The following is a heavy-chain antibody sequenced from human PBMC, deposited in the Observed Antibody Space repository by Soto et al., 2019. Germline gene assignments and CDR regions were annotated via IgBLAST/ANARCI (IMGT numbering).Heavy chain of an antibody. CDR2: ISYDGSNK. J-gene: IGHJ3*02. CDR3: GKEGRGGGDDVFDI. D-gene: IGHD3-16*01. CDR1: GFTFSSYA. V-gene: IGHV3-30-3*01. Sequence: QVQLVESGGGVVQPGRSLRLSCAASGFTFSSYAMHWVRQAPGKGLEWVAVISYDGSNKYYADSVKGRFTISRDNSKNTLYRKRNSLRAGDTAVYYCGKEGRGGGDDVFDIWGKGKMVTVSS.